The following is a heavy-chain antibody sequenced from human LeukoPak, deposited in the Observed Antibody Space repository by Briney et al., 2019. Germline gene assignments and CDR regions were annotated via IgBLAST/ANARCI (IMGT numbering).Heavy chain of an antibody. CDR2: INPNSGGT. J-gene: IGHJ4*02. V-gene: IGHV1-2*02. D-gene: IGHD7-27*01. CDR1: GGTFSNYA. CDR3: ARDSGNWGQFDY. Sequence: ASVKVSCKASGGTFSNYALSWVRQAPGQGLEWMGWINPNSGGTNYAQKFQGRVTMTRDTSISTAYMELSRLRSDDTAVYYCARDSGNWGQFDYWGQGTLVTVSS.